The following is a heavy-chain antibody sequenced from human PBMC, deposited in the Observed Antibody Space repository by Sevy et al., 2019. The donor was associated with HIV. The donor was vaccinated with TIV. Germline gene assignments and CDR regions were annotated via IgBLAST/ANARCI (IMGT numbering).Heavy chain of an antibody. CDR2: IYPDDSDT. D-gene: IGHD2-21*01. CDR3: ARLEQRHCNGAHCYPFDY. Sequence: GESLKISCEGSGYSFTTYWIGWVRQMPGKGLEWMGVIYPDDSDTRYNPSFPGQVTISADKSINTAYLEWSSLKASDTAIYYCARLEQRHCNGAHCYPFDYWGQGPLVTVSS. J-gene: IGHJ4*02. V-gene: IGHV5-51*01. CDR1: GYSFTTYW.